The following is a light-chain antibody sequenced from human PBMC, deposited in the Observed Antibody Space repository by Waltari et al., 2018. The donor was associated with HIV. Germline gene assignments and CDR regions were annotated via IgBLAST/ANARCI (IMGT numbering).Light chain of an antibody. CDR3: ASWDDSLNGPV. J-gene: IGLJ2*01. CDR2: GKN. Sequence: QSVLTQPPSASGTHEQRVTISCSGTTSNIGRNTVSWFQQFPGPAPKVLIYGKNQRPSGVPDRFSGSKSGTSASLAISGLQSEDEADYYCASWDDSLNGPVFGGGTKLTVV. CDR1: TSNIGRNT. V-gene: IGLV1-44*01.